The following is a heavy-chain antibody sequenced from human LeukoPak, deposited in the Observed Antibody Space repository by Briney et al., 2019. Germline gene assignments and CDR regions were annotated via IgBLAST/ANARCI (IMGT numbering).Heavy chain of an antibody. D-gene: IGHD6-13*01. CDR3: AKKSEKRYSNSWYLESPPDY. CDR1: GLTFRSYS. V-gene: IGHV3-23*01. J-gene: IGHJ4*02. Sequence: PGGSVTLLCAVCGLTFRSYSVRWARQARGGGRECVSSIGGSGDSTYYADYVKGRFTISRDNSKNTLYLQMNSLRAEDTAVYYCAKKSEKRYSNSWYLESPPDYWAQGTLVTVSS. CDR2: IGGSGDST.